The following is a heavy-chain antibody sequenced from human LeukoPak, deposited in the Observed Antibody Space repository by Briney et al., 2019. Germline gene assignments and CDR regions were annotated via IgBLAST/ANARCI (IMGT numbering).Heavy chain of an antibody. D-gene: IGHD3-10*01. V-gene: IGHV3-23*01. Sequence: GGSLRLSCAASGFTFSSYAMSWVRQAPGKGLEWVSAISGSGGSTYYADSVKGRFTISRDNTKNTLYLQMNSLRAEDTAVNYCAAHTEDVLLWFGDLDYWGQGTLVTVSS. CDR3: AAHTEDVLLWFGDLDY. J-gene: IGHJ4*02. CDR1: GFTFSSYA. CDR2: ISGSGGST.